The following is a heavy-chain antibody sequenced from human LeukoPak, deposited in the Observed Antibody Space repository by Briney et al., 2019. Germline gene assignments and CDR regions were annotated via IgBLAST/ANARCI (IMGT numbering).Heavy chain of an antibody. J-gene: IGHJ4*02. V-gene: IGHV3-21*01. Sequence: TGGSLRLSCAASGFTFSSCSMNWVRQAPGKGLEWVSSISSSSYYTYYADSVKGRFTISRDNAKNSLYLQMNSLRAEDTAVYYSARDARICSGGSCYFDFWGQGTLVTVSS. CDR2: ISSSSYYT. D-gene: IGHD2-15*01. CDR1: GFTFSSCS. CDR3: ARDARICSGGSCYFDF.